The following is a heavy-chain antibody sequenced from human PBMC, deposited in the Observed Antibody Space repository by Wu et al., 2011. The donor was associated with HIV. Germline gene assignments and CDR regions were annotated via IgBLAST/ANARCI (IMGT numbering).Heavy chain of an antibody. J-gene: IGHJ6*02. Sequence: QVQLVQSGAEVKKPGASVKVSCKASGYTFTTYGISWVRQAPGQGLEWIGWIRTYNGETNYAQKFQGRVTMTTDTSTSTTYMELRSLRSDDTAVYYCARERLSRYCSRTSCHLVDYYGLDVWGQGTTVTVSS. CDR3: ARERLSRYCSRTSCHLVDYYGLDV. CDR2: IRTYNGET. D-gene: IGHD2-2*01. V-gene: IGHV1-18*01. CDR1: GYTFTTYG.